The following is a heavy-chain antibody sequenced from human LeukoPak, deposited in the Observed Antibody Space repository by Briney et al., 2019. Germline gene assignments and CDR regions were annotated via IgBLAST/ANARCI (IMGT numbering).Heavy chain of an antibody. CDR3: ARLPFCGGDCYPNWFDP. J-gene: IGHJ5*02. D-gene: IGHD2-21*01. CDR2: IYPGDSDT. V-gene: IGHV5-51*01. Sequence: GESLKISCKGSGYSFTSYWIGWVRQMPGKGLEWMGIIYPGDSDTRYTPSFQGQVTISAHKSISTAYLQWSSLKASDTAMYYCARLPFCGGDCYPNWFDPWGQGTLVTVSS. CDR1: GYSFTSYW.